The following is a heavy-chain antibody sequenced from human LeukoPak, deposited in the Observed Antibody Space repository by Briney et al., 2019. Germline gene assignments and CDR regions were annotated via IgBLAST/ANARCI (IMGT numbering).Heavy chain of an antibody. CDR2: ISSSGSTI. J-gene: IGHJ6*02. CDR3: ARETAYSGSGMSVVYYYGMDV. Sequence: PGGSLRLSCAASGFTFSSYEMNWVRQAPGKGLEWVSYISSSGSTIYYADTVKGRFTISRDNAKNSLYLQMNSLRDEDTAVYYCARETAYSGSGMSVVYYYGMDVWGQGTTVTVSS. V-gene: IGHV3-48*03. D-gene: IGHD3-10*01. CDR1: GFTFSSYE.